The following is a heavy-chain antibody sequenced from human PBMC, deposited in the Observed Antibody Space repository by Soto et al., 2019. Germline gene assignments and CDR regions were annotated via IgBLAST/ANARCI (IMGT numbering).Heavy chain of an antibody. J-gene: IGHJ4*02. V-gene: IGHV4-34*01. D-gene: IGHD3-22*01. Sequence: SETLSLTCAVYGGSFSGYYWSWIRQPPGKGLEWIGEINHSGSTNYNPSLKSRVTISVDTSKNQFSLKLSSVTAADTAVYYCARARYQRKTYYYDSSGYLGGAFDYWGQGTLVTVSS. CDR1: GGSFSGYY. CDR2: INHSGST. CDR3: ARARYQRKTYYYDSSGYLGGAFDY.